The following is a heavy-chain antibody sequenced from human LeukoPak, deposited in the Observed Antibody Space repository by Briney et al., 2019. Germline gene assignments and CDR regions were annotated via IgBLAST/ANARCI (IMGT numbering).Heavy chain of an antibody. CDR2: IWYDGSNK. J-gene: IGHJ4*02. CDR1: GFTFSSYG. Sequence: PGGSLRLSCAASGFTFSSYGMHWVRQAPGKGLEWVAVIWYDGSNKYYADSVKGRFTISRDNSKNTLYLQMNSLRGEDTALYFCARGRYYMDYWGQGTLVTVSS. V-gene: IGHV3-33*01. CDR3: ARGRYYMDY.